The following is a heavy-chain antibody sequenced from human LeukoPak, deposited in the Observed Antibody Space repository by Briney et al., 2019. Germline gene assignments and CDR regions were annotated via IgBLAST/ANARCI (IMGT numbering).Heavy chain of an antibody. J-gene: IGHJ4*02. D-gene: IGHD2-21*02. Sequence: GASVKVSCKASGYTFTGYYMHWVRQAPGQGLEWMGWINPNSGGTNYAQKFQGKVTMTRDTSISTAYMELSRLRSDDTAVYYCARDAPYGDQYYFDYWGQGTLVTVSS. CDR3: ARDAPYGDQYYFDY. V-gene: IGHV1-2*02. CDR2: INPNSGGT. CDR1: GYTFTGYY.